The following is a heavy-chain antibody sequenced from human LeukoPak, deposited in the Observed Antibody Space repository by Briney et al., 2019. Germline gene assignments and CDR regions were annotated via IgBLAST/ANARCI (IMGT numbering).Heavy chain of an antibody. V-gene: IGHV3-73*01. CDR3: TRLDCSGGSCYDLGYGMDV. CDR2: IRSKANSYAT. Sequence: PGGSLKLSCAAAGFPFSGSAMHWVRQASGKGLEWVGRIRSKANSYATAYAASVKGRFTISRDDSKNTAYLQMNSLKTEDTAVYYCTRLDCSGGSCYDLGYGMDVWGKGTTVTVSS. J-gene: IGHJ6*04. D-gene: IGHD2-15*01. CDR1: GFPFSGSA.